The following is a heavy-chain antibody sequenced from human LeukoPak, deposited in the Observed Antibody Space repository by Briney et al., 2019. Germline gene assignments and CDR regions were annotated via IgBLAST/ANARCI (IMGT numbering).Heavy chain of an antibody. CDR3: ARDHSFDY. D-gene: IGHD4-11*01. V-gene: IGHV1-69*04. CDR2: IIPILGIA. Sequence: SVKVSCKASGGTFSSYAISWVRQAPGQGLEWMGRIIPILGIANYAQKFQGRVTITADKSTSTAYMELSSLRSDDTAVYYCARDHSFDYWGQGTLVTVSS. CDR1: GGTFSSYA. J-gene: IGHJ4*02.